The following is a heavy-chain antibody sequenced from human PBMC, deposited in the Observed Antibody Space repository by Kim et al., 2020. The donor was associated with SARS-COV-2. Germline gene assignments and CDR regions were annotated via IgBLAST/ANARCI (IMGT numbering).Heavy chain of an antibody. J-gene: IGHJ4*02. D-gene: IGHD1-26*01. V-gene: IGHV4-59*01. Sequence: SETLSLTCPVSGGSISSYYWSWIRQPPGKGLECIGSIYYSGSTNYNPYFKSRVSILVDTSKNQFSLNVSSVTTADTAVFYCARGLLVGVSDSWGQGTLVT. CDR3: ARGLLVGVSDS. CDR2: IYYSGST. CDR1: GGSISSYY.